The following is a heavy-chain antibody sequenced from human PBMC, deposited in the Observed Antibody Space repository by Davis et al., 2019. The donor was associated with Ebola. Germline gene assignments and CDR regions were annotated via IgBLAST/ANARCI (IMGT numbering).Heavy chain of an antibody. D-gene: IGHD1-1*01. CDR2: IKEYGSEK. CDR3: ARDGNWNGPRYFDL. Sequence: GGSLRLSCAVSGFTLSSFWMSWVRQAPGKGLEWVANIKEYGSEKYYVDSVKGRFTISRDNAKNSLYLQMDGLRVEDTETYFCARDGNWNGPRYFDLWGRGTLATVSS. CDR1: GFTLSSFW. J-gene: IGHJ2*01. V-gene: IGHV3-7*01.